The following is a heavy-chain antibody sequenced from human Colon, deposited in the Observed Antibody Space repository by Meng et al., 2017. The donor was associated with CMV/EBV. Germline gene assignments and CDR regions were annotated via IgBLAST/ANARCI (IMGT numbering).Heavy chain of an antibody. V-gene: IGHV3-74*01. CDR2: ISHEGSRT. CDR1: RFTFSGYG. J-gene: IGHJ4*02. CDR3: ARDLLGDNDYVFDQ. D-gene: IGHD4/OR15-4a*01. Sequence: GESLKISCEASRFTFSGYGMHWVRQSPEKGLMWVARISHEGSRTIYADSVKGRFTVSRDNARNALYLQMNSLRDDDTAVYYCARDLLGDNDYVFDQWGQGMMVTVSS.